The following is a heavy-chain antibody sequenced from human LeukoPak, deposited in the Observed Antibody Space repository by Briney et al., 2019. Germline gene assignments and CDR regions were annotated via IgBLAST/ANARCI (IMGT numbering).Heavy chain of an antibody. Sequence: KPGGSLRLSCAASGFTFSGYTMNWVRQGPGKGLECVSSISSSSCDIYYADSLKGRFTVSRDNAKNSLYLKMNGLRVEDTAVYYCATARDGYRKGFDSWGQGTLVTVSS. V-gene: IGHV3-21*01. D-gene: IGHD5-24*01. CDR1: GFTFSGYT. J-gene: IGHJ4*02. CDR3: ATARDGYRKGFDS. CDR2: ISSSSCDI.